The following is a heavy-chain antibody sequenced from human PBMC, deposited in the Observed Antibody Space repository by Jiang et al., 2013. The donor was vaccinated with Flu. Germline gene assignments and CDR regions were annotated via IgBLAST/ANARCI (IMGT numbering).Heavy chain of an antibody. CDR1: GYSFPSHY. V-gene: IGHV1-46*01. J-gene: IGHJ5*02. Sequence: SGAEVKKPGASVRVSCKASGYSFPSHYMHWVRQAPGQGLEWMAIINPNNGGTNYAQQFQGRVTLTRDTSTSTVYMELNDLRSEDTAVYYCARDTSAAETSWWLDPWGQGTLVTVSS. CDR2: INPNNGGT. CDR3: ARDTSAAETSWWLDP. D-gene: IGHD6-13*01.